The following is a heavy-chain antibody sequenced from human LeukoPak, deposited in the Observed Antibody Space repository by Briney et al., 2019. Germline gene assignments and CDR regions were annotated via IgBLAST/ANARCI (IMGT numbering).Heavy chain of an antibody. CDR2: INHSGST. V-gene: IGHV4-34*01. D-gene: IGHD2-15*01. CDR1: GGSFSGYD. J-gene: IGHJ4*02. Sequence: PSETLSLTCAVYGGSFSGYDWSWIRQPPGKGLEWIGEINHSGSTNYNPSLKSRVTISVDTSKNQFSLKLSSVTAADTAVYCCARGASARLGINWGQGTLVTVSS. CDR3: ARGASARLGIN.